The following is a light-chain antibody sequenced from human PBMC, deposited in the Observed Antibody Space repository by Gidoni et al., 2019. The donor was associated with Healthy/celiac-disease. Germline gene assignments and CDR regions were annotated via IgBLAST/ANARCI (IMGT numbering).Light chain of an antibody. CDR3: AAWDDSLSGRV. CDR1: SSNIGSNY. Sequence: QSVLTQPPSSSGTPGPRVTISCSGSSSNIGSNYVYWYQQLPGTAPKLLIDRNNQRPSGVPDRFSGSKSGTSASLAISGLRSEDEADYYCAAWDDSLSGRVFGGGTKLTVL. J-gene: IGLJ3*02. V-gene: IGLV1-47*01. CDR2: RNN.